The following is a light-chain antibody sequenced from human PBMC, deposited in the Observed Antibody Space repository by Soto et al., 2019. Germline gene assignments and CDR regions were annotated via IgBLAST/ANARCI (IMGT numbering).Light chain of an antibody. V-gene: IGLV1-47*01. CDR3: AGWDDSLSGQV. CDR1: SSNIGSNY. CDR2: RNN. J-gene: IGLJ3*02. Sequence: QSVLTQPPSESGTPGQRVTISCSGSSSNIGSNYVYWYQQLPGTAPKLLIYRNNQRPSGVPDRFSGPKSGTSAALAIGGLRSEDEADYYCAGWDDSLSGQVFGGGTKLTVL.